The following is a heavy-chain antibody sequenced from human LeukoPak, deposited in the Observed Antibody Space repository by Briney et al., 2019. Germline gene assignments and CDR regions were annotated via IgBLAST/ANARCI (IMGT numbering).Heavy chain of an antibody. D-gene: IGHD6-13*01. J-gene: IGHJ6*03. CDR1: GYTFSSYA. V-gene: IGHV1-69*13. CDR3: ARGVIAATPYYYYYMDV. Sequence: SVKVSCKASGYTFSSYAISWVRQAPGQGLEWMGGIIPIFGTANYAQKFQGRVTITADESTSTAYMELSSLRSENTAVYYCARGVIAATPYYYYYMDVWGKGTTVTVSS. CDR2: IIPIFGTA.